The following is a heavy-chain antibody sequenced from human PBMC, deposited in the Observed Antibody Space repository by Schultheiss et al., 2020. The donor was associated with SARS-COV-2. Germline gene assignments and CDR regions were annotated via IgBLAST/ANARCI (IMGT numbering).Heavy chain of an antibody. D-gene: IGHD3-16*01. Sequence: GGSLRLSCAASGFTFSSYDMHWVRQAPGKGLTWVARINSDGTTINYADSVKGRFTISRDNAENTLYLQMNSLRSEDTAVYYCAAMTYRMIQGITRDWFDPWGQGTLVTVSS. CDR2: INSDGTTI. V-gene: IGHV3-74*01. CDR1: GFTFSSYD. CDR3: AAMTYRMIQGITRDWFDP. J-gene: IGHJ5*02.